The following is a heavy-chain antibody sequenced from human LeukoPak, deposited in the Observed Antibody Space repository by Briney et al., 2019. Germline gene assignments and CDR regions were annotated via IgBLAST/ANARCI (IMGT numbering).Heavy chain of an antibody. J-gene: IGHJ4*02. V-gene: IGHV1-2*02. CDR3: AVYDYVWGKFDY. CDR2: INPNSGGT. Sequence: ASVKVSCKASGYTFTSYGISWVRQAPGQGLEWMGWINPNSGGTNYAQKFQGRVTMTRDTSISTAYMELSRLRSDDTAVYYCAVYDYVWGKFDYWGQGTLVTVSS. CDR1: GYTFTSYG. D-gene: IGHD3-16*01.